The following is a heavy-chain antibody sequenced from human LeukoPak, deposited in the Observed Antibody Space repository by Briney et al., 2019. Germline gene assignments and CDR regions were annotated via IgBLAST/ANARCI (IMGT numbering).Heavy chain of an antibody. V-gene: IGHV4-59*12. Sequence: SETLSLTCTVSGGSISSYYWSWIRQPPGKGLEWIGYIYYSGSTNYNPSLKSRVTMSVDTSKNQFSLKLSSVTAADTAVYYCARSIVGAIFDYWGQGTLVTVSS. D-gene: IGHD1-26*01. J-gene: IGHJ4*02. CDR3: ARSIVGAIFDY. CDR2: IYYSGST. CDR1: GGSISSYY.